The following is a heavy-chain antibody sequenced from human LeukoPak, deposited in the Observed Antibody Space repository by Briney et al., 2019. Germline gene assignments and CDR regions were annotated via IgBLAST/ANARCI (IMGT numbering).Heavy chain of an antibody. CDR3: ARSIPPRSIVVVSQYYYYYGMDV. J-gene: IGHJ6*02. Sequence: GGSLRLSCAASGFTFSSYWMSWVRQAPGKGLEWVAVIWYDGSNKYYADSVKGRFTISRDNSKNTLYLQMNSLRAEDTAVYYCARSIPPRSIVVVSQYYYYYGMDVWGQGTTVTVSS. CDR1: GFTFSSYW. V-gene: IGHV3-33*08. D-gene: IGHD2-15*01. CDR2: IWYDGSNK.